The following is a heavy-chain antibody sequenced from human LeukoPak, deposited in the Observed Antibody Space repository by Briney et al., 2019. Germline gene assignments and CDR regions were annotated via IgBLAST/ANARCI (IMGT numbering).Heavy chain of an antibody. J-gene: IGHJ4*02. CDR2: VYYRGST. V-gene: IGHV4-59*01. D-gene: IGHD2-2*01. CDR1: GGSISNYY. CDR3: ARTRVPAAPNFDY. Sequence: SETLSLTCTVSGGSISNYYWNWIRQPPGKGLEWIGYVYYRGSTNYNPSLGSRVTISLDTSKNQFSLKLTSVTAADTAVYYCARTRVPAAPNFDYWGQGTLVTVSS.